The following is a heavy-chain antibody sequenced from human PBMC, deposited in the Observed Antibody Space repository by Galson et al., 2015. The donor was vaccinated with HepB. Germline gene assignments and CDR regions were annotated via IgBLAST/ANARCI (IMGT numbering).Heavy chain of an antibody. D-gene: IGHD6-19*01. Sequence: SLRLSCAASGFTFSSYGMHWVRQAPGKGLEWVAVISYDGSNKYYADSVKGRFTISRDNSKNTLYLQMNSLRAEDTAVYYCAKDLRPYSSGWYGGGIFQHWGQGTLVTVSS. CDR3: AKDLRPYSSGWYGGGIFQH. CDR1: GFTFSSYG. J-gene: IGHJ1*01. CDR2: ISYDGSNK. V-gene: IGHV3-30*18.